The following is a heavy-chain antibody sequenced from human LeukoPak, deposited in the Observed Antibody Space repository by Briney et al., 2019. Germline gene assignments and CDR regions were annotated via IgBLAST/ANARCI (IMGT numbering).Heavy chain of an antibody. V-gene: IGHV1-69*13. CDR1: GGTFSSYA. Sequence: ASVKVSCKASGGTFSSYATSWVRQAPGQGLEWMGGIIPIFGTANYAQKFQGRVTITADESTSTAYMELSSLRSEDTAVYYCARVITIPRRGAFDIWGQGTMVTVSS. CDR2: IIPIFGTA. J-gene: IGHJ3*02. CDR3: ARVITIPRRGAFDI. D-gene: IGHD3-3*01.